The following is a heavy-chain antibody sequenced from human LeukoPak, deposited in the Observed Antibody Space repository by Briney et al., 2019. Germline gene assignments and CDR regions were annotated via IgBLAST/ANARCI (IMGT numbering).Heavy chain of an antibody. CDR2: IYTSGST. Sequence: SQTLSLTCTVSGGSISSGSYYWSWIRQPAGKGLEWIGRIYTSGSTNYNPSLKSRVTISVDTSKNQFSLKLSSVTAVDTAVYYCAITPQNSSGWSDYWGQGTLVTVSS. CDR1: GGSISSGSYY. V-gene: IGHV4-61*02. D-gene: IGHD6-19*01. CDR3: AITPQNSSGWSDY. J-gene: IGHJ4*02.